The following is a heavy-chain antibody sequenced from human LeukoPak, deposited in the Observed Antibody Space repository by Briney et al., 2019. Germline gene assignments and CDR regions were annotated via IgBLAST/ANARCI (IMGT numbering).Heavy chain of an antibody. J-gene: IGHJ4*02. CDR1: GFTFSSYA. CDR2: ISYDGSNK. Sequence: PGGSLRLSCAASGFTFSSYAMHWVRQAPGKGLEWVAVISYDGSNKYYADSVKGRFTISRDNSKNTLYLQMNSLRAEDTAVYYCASTAVAENWGQGTLVTVSS. CDR3: ASTAVAEN. D-gene: IGHD6-19*01. V-gene: IGHV3-30*04.